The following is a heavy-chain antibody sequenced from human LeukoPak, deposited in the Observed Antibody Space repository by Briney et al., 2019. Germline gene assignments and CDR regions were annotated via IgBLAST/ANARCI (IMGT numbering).Heavy chain of an antibody. J-gene: IGHJ6*02. D-gene: IGHD3-10*01. CDR3: AKSTGLYFYGVDV. V-gene: IGHV3-9*01. CDR1: RFVLHDYA. Sequence: PGGSLRLSRAVSRFVLHDYAMHWVRQAPRGGLEWVTAISWNSNNIAYADSVKGRFTLSRDNAKSSLYLQMNSLRTEDKALYYCAKSTGLYFYGVDVWGQGTTVTVSS. CDR2: ISWNSNNI.